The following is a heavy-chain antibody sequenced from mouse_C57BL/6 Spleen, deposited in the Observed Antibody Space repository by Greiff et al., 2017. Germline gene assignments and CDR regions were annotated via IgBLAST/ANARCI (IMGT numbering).Heavy chain of an antibody. D-gene: IGHD1-1*01. J-gene: IGHJ3*01. V-gene: IGHV14-4*01. CDR2: IDPENGDT. Sequence: DVQLVESGAELVRPGASVKLSCTASGFNIKDDYMHWVKQRPEQGLEWIGWIDPENGDTEYASKFQGKATITADTSSNTAYLQLSSLTSEDTAVYYCTSYYYGSFAYWGQGTLVTVSA. CDR3: TSYYYGSFAY. CDR1: GFNIKDDY.